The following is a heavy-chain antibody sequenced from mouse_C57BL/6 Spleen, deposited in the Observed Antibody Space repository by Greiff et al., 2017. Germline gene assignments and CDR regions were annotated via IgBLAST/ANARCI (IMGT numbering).Heavy chain of an antibody. J-gene: IGHJ2*01. CDR2: ISYDGSN. CDR3: ARRDYGSLFDY. D-gene: IGHD1-1*01. CDR1: GYSITSGYY. Sequence: EVKLMESGPGLVKPSQSLSLTCSVTGYSITSGYYWNWIRQFPGNKLEWMGYISYDGSNNYNPSLKNRISITRDTSKNQFFLKLNSVTTEDTATYYCARRDYGSLFDYWGQGTTLTVSS. V-gene: IGHV3-6*01.